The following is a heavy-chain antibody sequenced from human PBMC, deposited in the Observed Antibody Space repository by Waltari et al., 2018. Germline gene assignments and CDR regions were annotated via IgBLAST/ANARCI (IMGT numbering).Heavy chain of an antibody. D-gene: IGHD6-13*01. V-gene: IGHV3-7*01. CDR3: ARDTWGAAAAGGFHLDY. J-gene: IGHJ4*02. CDR1: GGSISSSSYY. CDR2: IKQDGSEK. Sequence: LQLQESGPGLVKPSETLSLNCTVSGGSISSSSYYWGWIRQAPGKGLEWVANIKQDGSEKYYVDSVKGRFTIARDNAKNSLYLQMNSLRAEDTAVYYCARDTWGAAAAGGFHLDYWGQGTLVTVSS.